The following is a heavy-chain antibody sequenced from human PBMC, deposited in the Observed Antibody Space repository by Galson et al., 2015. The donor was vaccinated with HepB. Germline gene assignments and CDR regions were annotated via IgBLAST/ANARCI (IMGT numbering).Heavy chain of an antibody. J-gene: IGHJ6*03. CDR3: ARVKGYCSSTSCLARGDMNV. D-gene: IGHD2-2*01. CDR2: ISAYNGNT. Sequence: SVKVSCKASGYTFTSYGISWVRQAPGQGLKWMGWISAYNGNTNYAQKLQGRVTMTTDTSTSTAYMELRSLRSDDTAVYYCARVKGYCSSTSCLARGDMNVWGKGTTVTVSS. V-gene: IGHV1-18*01. CDR1: GYTFTSYG.